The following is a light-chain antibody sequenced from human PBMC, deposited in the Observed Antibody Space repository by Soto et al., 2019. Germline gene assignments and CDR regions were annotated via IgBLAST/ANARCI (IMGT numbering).Light chain of an antibody. CDR3: HQDGS. V-gene: IGKV3D-15*01. CDR1: ESLSTN. J-gene: IGKJ5*01. Sequence: EILLTQSPATRSVSPGERATLSCRANESLSTNLVWYQQKPGQAPRLLIYGASTRATGVPARFSGSGSGTDFTLTISSLQYEDFAFYYCHQDGSFGRGTRLESK. CDR2: GAS.